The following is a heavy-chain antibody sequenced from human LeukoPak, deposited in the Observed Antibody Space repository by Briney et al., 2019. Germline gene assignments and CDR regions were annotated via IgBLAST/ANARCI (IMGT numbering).Heavy chain of an antibody. CDR1: GFTVSSNYA. CDR2: ITGSGGST. CDR3: TGGGWSTDAFDF. J-gene: IGHJ3*01. D-gene: IGHD6-19*01. V-gene: IGHV3-23*01. Sequence: PGGSLRLSCAASGFTVSSNYAMSWVRQAPGKGLEWVSGITGSGGSTNYADSVKGRFTISRDNSKNTLYLQMSSLRAEDMAVYYCTGGGWSTDAFDFWGQGTMVTVSS.